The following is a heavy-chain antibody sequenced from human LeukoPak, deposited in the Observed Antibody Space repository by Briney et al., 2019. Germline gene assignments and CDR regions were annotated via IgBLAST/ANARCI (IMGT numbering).Heavy chain of an antibody. CDR3: ARLLDYDDTTNDGFDI. Sequence: PSETLSLTCTVSGGSISSYYWTWIRQPPGKGLEWIGYIYYTGITNSNPSLKSRVTISVDTSKNQFSLRLRSVTAADTAVYYCARLLDYDDTTNDGFDIWGQGTMVTVSS. CDR2: IYYTGIT. J-gene: IGHJ3*02. CDR1: GGSISSYY. D-gene: IGHD4-17*01. V-gene: IGHV4-59*01.